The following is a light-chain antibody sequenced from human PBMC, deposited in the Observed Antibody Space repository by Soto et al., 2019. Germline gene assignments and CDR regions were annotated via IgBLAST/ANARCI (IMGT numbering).Light chain of an antibody. Sequence: DIQMTQSPSSLSASVGDRVTITCRASQGISNYLAWYQQQPGKVPRLLIYAASTLQSGVPSRFSGSGSGTDFTLTISSLQPEVVATYYCERYNSAPRTFGPGTKVEIK. CDR3: ERYNSAPRT. V-gene: IGKV1-27*01. J-gene: IGKJ1*01. CDR1: QGISNY. CDR2: AAS.